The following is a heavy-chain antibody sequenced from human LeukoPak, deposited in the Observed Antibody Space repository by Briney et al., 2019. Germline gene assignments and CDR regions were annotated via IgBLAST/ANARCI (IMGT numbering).Heavy chain of an antibody. Sequence: TSETLSLTCTVSGGSISSYYWSWIRQPPGKGLEWIGYIYYSGSTNYNPSLKSRVTISVDTSKTQFSLKLSSVTAADTAVYYCAGLGSARRFDYWGQGTLVTVSS. D-gene: IGHD6-6*01. CDR2: IYYSGST. CDR3: AGLGSARRFDY. V-gene: IGHV4-59*08. CDR1: GGSISSYY. J-gene: IGHJ4*02.